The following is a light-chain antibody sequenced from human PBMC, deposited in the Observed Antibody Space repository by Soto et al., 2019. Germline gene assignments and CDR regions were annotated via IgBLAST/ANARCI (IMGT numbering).Light chain of an antibody. CDR2: WAS. CDR3: QQYYSTPLFT. J-gene: IGKJ3*01. V-gene: IGKV4-1*01. CDR1: QIVLYSSNNKNY. Sequence: DIVMTQSPDSLAVSLGERATINCRSSQIVLYSSNNKNYLAWYQQKPGQPPKLLIYWASTRETGVPDRFSGSGSATDFTLTISSLQAEDVAVYYCQQYYSTPLFTFGPGTKVEIK.